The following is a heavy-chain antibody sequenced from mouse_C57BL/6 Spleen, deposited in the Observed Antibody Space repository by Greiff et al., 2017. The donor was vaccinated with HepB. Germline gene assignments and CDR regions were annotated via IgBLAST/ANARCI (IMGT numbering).Heavy chain of an antibody. CDR2: ISYDGSN. D-gene: IGHD1-1*01. J-gene: IGHJ2*01. CDR3: ARGDNYYGSGVDY. Sequence: VQLQQSGPGLVKPSQSLSLTCSVTGYSITSGYYWNWIRQFPGNKLEWMGYISYDGSNNYNPSLKNRISITRDTSKNQFFLKLNSVTTEDTATYYCARGDNYYGSGVDYWGQGTTLTVSS. CDR1: GYSITSGYY. V-gene: IGHV3-6*01.